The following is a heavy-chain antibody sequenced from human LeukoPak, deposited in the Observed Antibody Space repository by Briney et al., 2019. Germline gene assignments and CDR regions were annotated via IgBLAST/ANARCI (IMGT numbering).Heavy chain of an antibody. Sequence: PGGSPRLSCAASGFTFSTYSMTWVRQAPGKGLEWVAYISGSGSTIYYADSVRGRFTISRDNAKNSLYLQMNSLRAEDTAVYYCARDPLWFGELLGYWGQGTLVTVSS. CDR2: ISGSGSTI. V-gene: IGHV3-48*04. J-gene: IGHJ4*02. CDR3: ARDPLWFGELLGY. D-gene: IGHD3-10*01. CDR1: GFTFSTYS.